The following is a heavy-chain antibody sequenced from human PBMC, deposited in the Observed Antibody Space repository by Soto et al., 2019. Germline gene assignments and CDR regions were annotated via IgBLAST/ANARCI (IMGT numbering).Heavy chain of an antibody. CDR3: AKDKHSNSLNWFDP. V-gene: IGHV3-23*01. D-gene: IGHD6-6*01. CDR2: ISGSGGST. Sequence: PGGSLRLSCAASGFTFSSYAMSWVRQAPGKGLEWVSGISGSGGSTYYADSVKGRFTISRDNSKNTLYLQMNSLRAEDTALYYCAKDKHSNSLNWFDPSGQGTLVTVSS. CDR1: GFTFSSYA. J-gene: IGHJ5*02.